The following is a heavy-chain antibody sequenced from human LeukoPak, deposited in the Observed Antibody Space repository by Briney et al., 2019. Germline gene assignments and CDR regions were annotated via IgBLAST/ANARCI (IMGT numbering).Heavy chain of an antibody. V-gene: IGHV4-59*01. CDR2: IYHSGST. D-gene: IGHD6-13*01. CDR3: ARDWRAVAAAGWFDP. J-gene: IGHJ5*02. CDR1: GGSISSYY. Sequence: RPSETLSLTCTVSGGSISSYYWSWIRQPPGKGLEWIGYIYHSGSTNYNPSLKSRVTISVDTSKNQFSLKLSSVTAADTAVYYCARDWRAVAAAGWFDPWGQGTLVTVSS.